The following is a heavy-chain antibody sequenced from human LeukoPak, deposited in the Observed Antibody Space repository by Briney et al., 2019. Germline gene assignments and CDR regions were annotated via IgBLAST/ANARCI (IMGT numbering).Heavy chain of an antibody. Sequence: GGTLRLSCAASGFTFSSYGMSWVRQAPGKGLEWVSAISGSGSSTYYAASVKGRFTISRDNSKNTLYLQMNSLRAEDTAVYYCTYYDSSGYYFGLFFGFDYWGQGTLVTVSS. J-gene: IGHJ4*02. V-gene: IGHV3-23*01. D-gene: IGHD3-22*01. CDR1: GFTFSSYG. CDR3: TYYDSSGYYFGLFFGFDY. CDR2: ISGSGSST.